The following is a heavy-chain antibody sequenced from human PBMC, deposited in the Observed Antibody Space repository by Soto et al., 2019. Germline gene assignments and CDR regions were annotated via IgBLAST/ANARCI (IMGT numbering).Heavy chain of an antibody. V-gene: IGHV1-18*01. J-gene: IGHJ1*01. CDR1: GYTFTSYG. CDR2: ISAYNGNT. D-gene: IGHD3-22*01. CDR3: ARAVDYYDSSGYYTHEYFQH. Sequence: QVQLVQSGAEVKKPGASVKVSCKASGYTFTSYGISWVRQAPGQGLEWMGWISAYNGNTNYAQKLQGRVTMTTDTSTSTAYMELRSLRSDDTAVYYCARAVDYYDSSGYYTHEYFQHWGQGTLVTLSS.